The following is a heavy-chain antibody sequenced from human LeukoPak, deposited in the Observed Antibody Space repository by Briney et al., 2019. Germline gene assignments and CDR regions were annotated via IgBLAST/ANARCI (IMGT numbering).Heavy chain of an antibody. D-gene: IGHD5-24*01. J-gene: IGHJ4*02. CDR3: ARAYGYNSGFVDY. V-gene: IGHV4-31*03. Sequence: SQTLPLTCTVSGGSISSGGYYWSWIRQHPGKGLEWIGYIYYSGSTYYNPSLKSRVTISVDTSKNQFSLKLSSVTAADTAVYYCARAYGYNSGFVDYWGQGTLVTVSS. CDR1: GGSISSGGYY. CDR2: IYYSGST.